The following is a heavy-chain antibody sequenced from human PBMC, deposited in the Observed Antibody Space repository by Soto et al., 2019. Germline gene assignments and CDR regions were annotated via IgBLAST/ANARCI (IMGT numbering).Heavy chain of an antibody. Sequence: QVQLVESGGGVVQPGRSLRLSCAASGFTFSSYGMHWVRQAPGKGLGWVAVIWYDGSNKYYADSVKGRFTNSRDNSKNTLYLQMNSLRAEDTAVYYCARGSYNYYYGMDVWGQGTTVTVSS. D-gene: IGHD1-26*01. V-gene: IGHV3-33*01. J-gene: IGHJ6*02. CDR1: GFTFSSYG. CDR3: ARGSYNYYYGMDV. CDR2: IWYDGSNK.